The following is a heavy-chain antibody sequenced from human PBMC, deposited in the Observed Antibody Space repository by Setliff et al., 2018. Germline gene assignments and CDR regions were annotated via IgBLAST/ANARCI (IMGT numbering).Heavy chain of an antibody. J-gene: IGHJ4*02. CDR3: TRGPGPWVVVAMPFDC. Sequence: ASVKVSCKTSGYNFITFGISWVRQAPGQGLEWLGWIAPYNGNTDYAQKFQGRVTMTTDTSTNTAHMEPRSLTSADTAIYYCTRGPGPWVVVAMPFDCWGQGTLVTVSS. V-gene: IGHV1-18*01. CDR1: GYNFITFG. CDR2: IAPYNGNT. D-gene: IGHD5-12*01.